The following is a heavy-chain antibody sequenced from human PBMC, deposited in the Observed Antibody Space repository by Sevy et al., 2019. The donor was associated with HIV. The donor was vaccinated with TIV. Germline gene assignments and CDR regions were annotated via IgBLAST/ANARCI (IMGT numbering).Heavy chain of an antibody. CDR1: GYTFTGYY. V-gene: IGHV1-2*02. CDR2: INPDSGGP. CDR3: VRDDRDGYFDY. Sequence: ASVKVSCKASGYTFTGYYMHWVRQAPGQGLEWMGWINPDSGGPNYAPKFQGRVTLTRVTSISTAYMELSRLKSDDTAVYYCVRDDRDGYFDYWGQGTLVTVSS. J-gene: IGHJ4*02.